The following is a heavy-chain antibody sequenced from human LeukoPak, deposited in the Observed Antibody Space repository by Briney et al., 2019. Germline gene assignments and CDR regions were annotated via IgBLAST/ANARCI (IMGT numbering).Heavy chain of an antibody. V-gene: IGHV3-30*02. CDR2: IRYDGNDK. Sequence: GGSLRLSCAASGFTFSYYGTHWVRQAPGKGPEWVAFIRYDGNDKFYAEFVKGRFTISRDTSRNTLYLQMNSLRPEDTAVYYCAKDLMRDRWFGESWGQGTLVTVSS. CDR1: GFTFSYYG. J-gene: IGHJ5*02. CDR3: AKDLMRDRWFGES. D-gene: IGHD3-10*01.